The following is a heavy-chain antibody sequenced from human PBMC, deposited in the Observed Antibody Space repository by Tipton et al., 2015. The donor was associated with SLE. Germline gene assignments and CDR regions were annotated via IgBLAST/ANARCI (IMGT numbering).Heavy chain of an antibody. CDR1: GGSISGYY. J-gene: IGHJ3*02. CDR2: VYFSGST. Sequence: PGLVKPSETLSLTCTVSGGSISGYYWSWIRQPPGKGLEWVGYVYFSGSTNYNPSLKSRATISVDRSKNQFSLKLSSVTAADTAVYYCAREAIYGVVLWAFDIWGQGTSVTVSS. D-gene: IGHD3-3*02. V-gene: IGHV4-59*01. CDR3: AREAIYGVVLWAFDI.